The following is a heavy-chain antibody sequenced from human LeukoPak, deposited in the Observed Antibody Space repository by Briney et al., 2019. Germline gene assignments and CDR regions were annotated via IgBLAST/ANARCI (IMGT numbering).Heavy chain of an antibody. V-gene: IGHV3-66*01. J-gene: IGHJ3*02. CDR1: GFTFSSYE. CDR3: ATTQKIYDSSGYYRRGAFDI. CDR2: IHSGGST. Sequence: GGSLRLSCAASGFTFSSYEMNWVRQAPGKGLEWVSVIHSGGSTYYADSVKGRFTISRDNSKNTLYLQMNSLRAEDTAVYYCATTQKIYDSSGYYRRGAFDIWGQGTMVTVSS. D-gene: IGHD3-22*01.